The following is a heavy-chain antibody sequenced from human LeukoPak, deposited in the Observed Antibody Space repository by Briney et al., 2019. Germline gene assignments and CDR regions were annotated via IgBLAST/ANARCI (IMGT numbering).Heavy chain of an antibody. J-gene: IGHJ4*02. D-gene: IGHD6-6*01. Sequence: GGSLRLSCTASGFTFSDYWMAWVRQAPGKGPEWVANIKQDGSQRYYVDSVRGRFTISRDNAKNSLFLQMNGLRAEDTAVYYCARRGGSSSRRSPIDYWGQGTLVTVSS. CDR1: GFTFSDYW. CDR2: IKQDGSQR. V-gene: IGHV3-7*01. CDR3: ARRGGSSSRRSPIDY.